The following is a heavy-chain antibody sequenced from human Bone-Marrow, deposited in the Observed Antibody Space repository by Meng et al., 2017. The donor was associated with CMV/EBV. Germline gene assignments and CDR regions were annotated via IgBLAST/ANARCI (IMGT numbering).Heavy chain of an antibody. CDR3: ARRLNRWYPEINYGMDV. Sequence: GSFSGYYWSWIRQPPGKGLEWIGEINHSGSTNYNPSLKSRVTISVDTSKNQFSLKLSSVTAADTAVYYCARRLNRWYPEINYGMDVWGQGTMVTVSS. D-gene: IGHD6-13*01. J-gene: IGHJ6*02. CDR2: INHSGST. CDR1: GSFSGYY. V-gene: IGHV4-34*01.